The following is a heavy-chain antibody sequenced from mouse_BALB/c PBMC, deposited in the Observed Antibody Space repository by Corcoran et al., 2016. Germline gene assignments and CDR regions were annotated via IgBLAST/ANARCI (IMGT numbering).Heavy chain of an antibody. D-gene: IGHD3-1*01. J-gene: IGHJ4*01. CDR3: ARWGSGYNYAMDY. V-gene: IGHV9-1*02. CDR1: GYTFTNYG. CDR2: INTYTGEP. Sequence: QIQFVQSGPELKKPGETVKISCKASGYTFTNYGMNWVKQAPGKGLKWMGWINTYTGEPTYADDFKGRFAFSLETSASTAYLQINNLKNEDMATYFCARWGSGYNYAMDYWGQGTSVTVSS.